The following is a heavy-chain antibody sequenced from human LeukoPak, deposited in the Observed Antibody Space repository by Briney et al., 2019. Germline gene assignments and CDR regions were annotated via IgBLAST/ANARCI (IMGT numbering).Heavy chain of an antibody. CDR2: IYYSGST. CDR3: ASLSGSYYRSDY. J-gene: IGHJ4*02. CDR1: GGSISSYY. D-gene: IGHD1-26*01. Sequence: SSETLSLTCTVSGGSISSYYWSWIRQPPGKGLEWIGYIYYSGSTNYNPSLKSRVTISVDTSKNQFSLKLSSVTAADTAVYYCASLSGSYYRSDYWGQGTLVTVSS. V-gene: IGHV4-59*08.